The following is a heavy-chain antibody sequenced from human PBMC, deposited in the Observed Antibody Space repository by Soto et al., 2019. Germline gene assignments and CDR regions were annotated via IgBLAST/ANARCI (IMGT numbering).Heavy chain of an antibody. CDR2: IYPGDSDT. J-gene: IGHJ6*02. CDR1: GYSFTSHW. V-gene: IGHV5-51*01. D-gene: IGHD3-10*01. CDR3: ARQGYYYGSRSYYLGGMDV. Sequence: GESLKISCKGSGYSFTSHWIGWMRRMPGKGLEWMGIIYPGDSDTRYSPPFQGQVSISADKSSSTAYLQWSSLKASDTAMYYCARQGYYYGSRSYYLGGMDVWGQGTTVTVSS.